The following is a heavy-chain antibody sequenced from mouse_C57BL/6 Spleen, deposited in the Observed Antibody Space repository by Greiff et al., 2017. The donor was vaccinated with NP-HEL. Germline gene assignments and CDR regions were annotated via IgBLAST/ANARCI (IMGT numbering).Heavy chain of an antibody. V-gene: IGHV1-81*01. J-gene: IGHJ4*01. CDR2: IYPRSGNT. Sequence: VQRVESGAELARPGASVKLSCKASGYTFTSYGISWVKQRTGQGLEWIGEIYPRSGNTYYNEKFKGKATLTADKSSSTAYMELRSLTSEDSAVYFCARYVDAMDYWGQGTSVTVSS. CDR3: ARYVDAMDY. CDR1: GYTFTSYG.